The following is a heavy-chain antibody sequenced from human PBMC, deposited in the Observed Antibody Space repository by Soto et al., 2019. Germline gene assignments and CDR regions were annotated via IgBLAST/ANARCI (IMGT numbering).Heavy chain of an antibody. CDR1: GFTFSSYS. Sequence: GGSLRLSCAASGFTFSSYSMNWVRQAPGKGLEWVSYISSSSSTIYYADSVKGRFTISRDNAKNSLYLQMNSLRAEDTAVYYCAREEGSSMVRGVMGGAFDIWGQGTMVTVS. J-gene: IGHJ3*02. D-gene: IGHD3-10*01. CDR3: AREEGSSMVRGVMGGAFDI. V-gene: IGHV3-48*01. CDR2: ISSSSSTI.